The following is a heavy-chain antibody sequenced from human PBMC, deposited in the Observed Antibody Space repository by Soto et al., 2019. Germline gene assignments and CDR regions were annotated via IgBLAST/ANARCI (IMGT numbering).Heavy chain of an antibody. V-gene: IGHV3-48*01. CDR2: ISTSSTTI. CDR1: GFTFSSYS. D-gene: IGHD6-19*01. J-gene: IGHJ4*02. CDR3: ASSMSVAGRNY. Sequence: GGSLRLSCAASGFTFSSYSMNWVRQAPGKGLEWVSYISTSSTTIYYADSVKGRFTISRDNAKNSLYLQMNSLRAEDTAVYYCASSMSVAGRNYWGQGTLVTVS.